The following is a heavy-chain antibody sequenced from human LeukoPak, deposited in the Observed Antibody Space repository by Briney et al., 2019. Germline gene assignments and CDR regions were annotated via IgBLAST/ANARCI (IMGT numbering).Heavy chain of an antibody. CDR1: GYTFNSYG. CDR2: INPYNGNT. Sequence: ASVTVSCKTSGYTFNSYGISWVRQAPGQGLAWMGWINPYNGNTNYAQNLQGRVTMTTDTSTSTAYMELRSLRSDDTAVYYCARRGLTNEDTYCNSTGCYIASGDWFDPWGQGTLVTVSS. CDR3: ARRGLTNEDTYCNSTGCYIASGDWFDP. D-gene: IGHD2-2*02. J-gene: IGHJ5*02. V-gene: IGHV1-18*01.